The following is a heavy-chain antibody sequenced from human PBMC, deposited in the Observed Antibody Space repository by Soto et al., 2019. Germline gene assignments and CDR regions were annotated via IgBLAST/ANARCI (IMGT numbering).Heavy chain of an antibody. CDR2: IKSDGSDT. J-gene: IGHJ4*02. Sequence: EVQLVESGGGLVQPGGSLRLSCAASGFTFSSYWMHWVRQAPGKGLVCVSRIKSDGSDTSYADSVKGRFTISRDNAKNTLYLQMSSLRAEDTAVYYCVRVAYGDLGGWGQGTLVTVSS. CDR3: VRVAYGDLGG. D-gene: IGHD4-17*01. V-gene: IGHV3-74*01. CDR1: GFTFSSYW.